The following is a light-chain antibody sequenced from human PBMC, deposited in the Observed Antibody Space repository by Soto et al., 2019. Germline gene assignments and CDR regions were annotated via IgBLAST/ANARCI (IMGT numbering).Light chain of an antibody. CDR3: QQYSISSPTWT. V-gene: IGKV1-5*01. CDR2: DAS. CDR1: QSINNW. Sequence: DIQMTQSPSTLSASVGDRVTITCRASQSINNWLAWYQQKPGKAPKLLMYDASTLEGGVPSRFSGSGSGTDFTLTISSLQPDDFATYYCQQYSISSPTWTFGQGTKVDTK. J-gene: IGKJ1*01.